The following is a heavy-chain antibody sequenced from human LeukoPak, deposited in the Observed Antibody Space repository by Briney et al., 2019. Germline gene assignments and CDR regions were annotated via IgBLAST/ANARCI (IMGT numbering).Heavy chain of an antibody. V-gene: IGHV3-7*01. Sequence: PGGSLRLSCAASGFTFSTSWMSWVRQAPGKKLEWVANIKQDGGETQYADSVKGRFTISRDNAKNSLYLQMNSPRAEDTAIYYCAREEWWFDPWGQGTLVTVSS. J-gene: IGHJ5*02. CDR1: GFTFSTSW. CDR3: AREEWWFDP. CDR2: IKQDGGET. D-gene: IGHD2-8*01.